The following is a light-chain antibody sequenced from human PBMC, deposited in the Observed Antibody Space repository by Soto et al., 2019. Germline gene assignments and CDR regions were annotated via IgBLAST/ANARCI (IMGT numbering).Light chain of an antibody. CDR2: GAS. V-gene: IGKV3-20*01. CDR1: QSVSSSY. Sequence: EIVLTQSPGTLSLSPGERATLSCRASQSVSSSYLAWYQQKPGQAPRLLIYGASSRATGIPDRFSGSGSGTDFTLTISSLQPEDIATYYCQQYDNLPITFGQGTRLEIK. J-gene: IGKJ5*01. CDR3: QQYDNLPIT.